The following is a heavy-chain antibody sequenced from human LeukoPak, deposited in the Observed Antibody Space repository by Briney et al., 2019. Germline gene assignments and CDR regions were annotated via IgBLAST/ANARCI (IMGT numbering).Heavy chain of an antibody. CDR3: AKGSVRSRASRLDY. V-gene: IGHV3-33*06. CDR2: IWYDGSNK. Sequence: PGGSLRLSCAASGFTFSSYGMHWVRQAPGKGLEWVADIWYDGSNKYYADSVKGRFTISRDNSKNTLYLQMNSLRAEDTAVYYCAKGSVRSRASRLDYWGQGTLVTVSS. D-gene: IGHD2-21*01. J-gene: IGHJ4*02. CDR1: GFTFSSYG.